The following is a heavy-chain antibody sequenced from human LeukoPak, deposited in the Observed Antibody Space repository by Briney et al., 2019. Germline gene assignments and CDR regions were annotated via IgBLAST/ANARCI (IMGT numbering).Heavy chain of an antibody. Sequence: GGSLRLSCVASGVTFATYGLHWVRQAPGKGLEWVAFIRFDGGDKYYADSVKGRFTVSRDNSKNTLYLQMNSLRIEDTAMYYCAKVLPPTFYYMDVWGKGTTVTVSS. J-gene: IGHJ6*03. CDR2: IRFDGGDK. CDR3: AKVLPPTFYYMDV. CDR1: GVTFATYG. V-gene: IGHV3-30*02.